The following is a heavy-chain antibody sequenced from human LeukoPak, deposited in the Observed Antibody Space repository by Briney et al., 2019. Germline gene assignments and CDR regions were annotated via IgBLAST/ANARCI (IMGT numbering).Heavy chain of an antibody. CDR1: GFTFSSYA. D-gene: IGHD3-9*01. Sequence: PGGSLRLSCAASGFTFSSYAMSWVRRAPGKGLEWVSAISGSGGSTYYADSVKGRFTISRDNSKNTLYLQMNSLRAEDTAVYYCAKDHYDILTGYYNPLDYWGQGTLVTVSS. J-gene: IGHJ4*02. CDR3: AKDHYDILTGYYNPLDY. CDR2: ISGSGGST. V-gene: IGHV3-23*01.